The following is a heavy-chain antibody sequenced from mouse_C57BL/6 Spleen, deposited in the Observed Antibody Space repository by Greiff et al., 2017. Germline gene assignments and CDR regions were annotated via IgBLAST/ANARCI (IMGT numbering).Heavy chain of an antibody. V-gene: IGHV1-76*01. CDR3: ARRPALDY. CDR1: GYTFTDYY. CDR2: IYPGSGNT. Sequence: QVHVKQSGAELVRPGASVKLSCKASGYTFTDYYINWVKQRPGQGLEWIARIYPGSGNTYYNEKFKGKATLTAEKSSSTAYMPLSSLTSEDSAVYFCARRPALDYWGQGTTLTVSS. J-gene: IGHJ2*01.